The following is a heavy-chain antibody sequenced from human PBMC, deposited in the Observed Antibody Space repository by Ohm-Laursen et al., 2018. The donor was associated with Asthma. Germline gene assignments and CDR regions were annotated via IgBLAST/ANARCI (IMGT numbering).Heavy chain of an antibody. CDR1: GFTFSSYT. D-gene: IGHD6-19*01. CDR2: ISGSGSPI. V-gene: IGHV3-48*01. Sequence: SLRLSCAASGFTFSSYTMNWVRQAPGEGLEWVSHISGSGSPIFYADSVKGRFTISRDNAKNSLYLQMNSLRAEDTAVYYCARGSGPDHWGQGTRVTVPS. CDR3: ARGSGPDH. J-gene: IGHJ4*02.